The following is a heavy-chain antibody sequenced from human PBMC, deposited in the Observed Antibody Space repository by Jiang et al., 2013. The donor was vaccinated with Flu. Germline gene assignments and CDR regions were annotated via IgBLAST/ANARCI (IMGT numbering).Heavy chain of an antibody. J-gene: IGHJ3*02. CDR3: ARDIGDDSSGQLTQDDAFDI. Sequence: LLKPSETLSLTCAVSGYSISSGYYWGWIRQPPGKGLEWIGSIYHSGSTYYNPSLKSRVTISVDTSKNQFSLKLSSVTAADTAVYYCARDIGDDSSGQLTQDDAFDIWGQGTMVTVSS. CDR2: IYHSGST. D-gene: IGHD3-22*01. CDR1: GYSISSGYY. V-gene: IGHV4-38-2*02.